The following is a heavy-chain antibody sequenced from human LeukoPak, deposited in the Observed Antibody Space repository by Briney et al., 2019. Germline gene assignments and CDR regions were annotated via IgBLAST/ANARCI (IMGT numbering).Heavy chain of an antibody. D-gene: IGHD1-1*01. CDR3: AKAERVERRKDGFDI. Sequence: GGSLRLSCAASGFTFSSYGMHWVRQAPGKGLEWVAVISYDGSNKYYADSVKGRFTISRDNSKNTLYLRMNSLSPEDTAVYYCAKAERVERRKDGFDIWGQGTMVTVSS. CDR1: GFTFSSYG. J-gene: IGHJ3*02. CDR2: ISYDGSNK. V-gene: IGHV3-30*18.